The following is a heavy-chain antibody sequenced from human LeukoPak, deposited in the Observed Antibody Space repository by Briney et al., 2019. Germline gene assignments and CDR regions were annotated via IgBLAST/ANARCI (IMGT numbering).Heavy chain of an antibody. Sequence: PSDTLSLICTVSGGAISSYYGSWIRQPPGKGLEWIGYIYNSGSTKYNPSLKSRVTISVDTSKNQISLKLSSVTAADTAVYYCARGARAGYNLDPFDNWGQGTLVTVSS. J-gene: IGHJ4*02. CDR1: GGAISSYY. V-gene: IGHV4-59*08. D-gene: IGHD5-24*01. CDR2: IYNSGST. CDR3: ARGARAGYNLDPFDN.